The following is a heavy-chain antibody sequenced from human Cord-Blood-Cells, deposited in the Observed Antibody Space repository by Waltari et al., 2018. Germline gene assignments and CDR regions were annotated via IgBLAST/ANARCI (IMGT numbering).Heavy chain of an antibody. CDR2: INHNGST. CDR3: ARGGRSSSSSWYYYYGMDV. V-gene: IGHV4-34*01. CDR1: GGSFSGYY. J-gene: IGHJ6*02. Sequence: QVQLQQWGAGLLKPSETLSLTCAVYGGSFSGYYWSWIRQPPGKGLEWIGEINHNGSTNYNPSLKSRVTISVDTSKNQFSLKLSSVTAADTAVYYCARGGRSSSSSWYYYYGMDVWGQGTTVTVSS. D-gene: IGHD6-13*01.